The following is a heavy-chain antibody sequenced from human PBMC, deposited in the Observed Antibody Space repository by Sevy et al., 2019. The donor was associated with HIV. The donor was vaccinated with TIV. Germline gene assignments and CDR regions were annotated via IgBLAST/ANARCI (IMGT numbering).Heavy chain of an antibody. CDR3: ANSRGRYEGSSWLYYYYLMDV. D-gene: IGHD6-13*01. Sequence: QLGGSLRLSCVASGFTFSRVGMHWVRQAPGKGLEWVAIISNDGSDKQYADSVKGRFTISRDNSKDTLYLQMNSLRLEDTAVYYCANSRGRYEGSSWLYYYYLMDVWGQGATVTVSS. V-gene: IGHV3-30*18. CDR2: ISNDGSDK. CDR1: GFTFSRVG. J-gene: IGHJ6*02.